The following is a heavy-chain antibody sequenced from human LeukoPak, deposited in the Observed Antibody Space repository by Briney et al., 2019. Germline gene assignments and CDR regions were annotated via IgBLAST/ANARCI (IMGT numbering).Heavy chain of an antibody. V-gene: IGHV1-2*02. D-gene: IGHD2/OR15-2a*01. J-gene: IGHJ4*02. Sequence: ASVKVSCKASGYTFTCYYMHWVRQAPGQGLEWMGYIGPHSSATSSPQEFQGRVTMTRDTSMSTAYMELTRLTSDDTAVYYCAREGNGLLSKDFDYWGQGTLVTVSS. CDR2: IGPHSSAT. CDR3: AREGNGLLSKDFDY. CDR1: GYTFTCYY.